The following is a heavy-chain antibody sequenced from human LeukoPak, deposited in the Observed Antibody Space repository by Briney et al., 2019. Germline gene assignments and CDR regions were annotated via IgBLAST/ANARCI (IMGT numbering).Heavy chain of an antibody. D-gene: IGHD2-15*01. Sequence: PGGSLRLSCAASGFTFSDFAMSWVRQAPGKGLEWVSSITGSGDRTYYTDSVKGRFTVPRDNSANTLSLQMNSLRVEDTAIYYCARHRGRRIIHPVDFWGQGTLVTVSS. V-gene: IGHV3-23*01. CDR1: GFTFSDFA. CDR3: ARHRGRRIIHPVDF. CDR2: ITGSGDRT. J-gene: IGHJ4*02.